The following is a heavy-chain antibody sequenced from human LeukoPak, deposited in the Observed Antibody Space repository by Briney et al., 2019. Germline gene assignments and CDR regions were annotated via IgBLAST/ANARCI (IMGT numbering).Heavy chain of an antibody. D-gene: IGHD2-2*01. CDR3: ARDRNCSSTSCYHHGVDY. V-gene: IGHV4-34*01. CDR1: GGSFSGYY. J-gene: IGHJ4*02. CDR2: INHSGST. Sequence: SETLSLTCAVYGGSFSGYYWSWIRQPPGKGLEWIGEINHSGSTNYNPSLKNRVTISVDTSKNQFSLKLSSVTAADTAVYYCARDRNCSSTSCYHHGVDYWGQGTLVTVSS.